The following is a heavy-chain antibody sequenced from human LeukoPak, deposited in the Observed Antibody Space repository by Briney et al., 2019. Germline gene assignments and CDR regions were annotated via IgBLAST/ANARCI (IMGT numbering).Heavy chain of an antibody. CDR2: INPNSGGT. Sequence: ASVKVSCKASGYTFTGYYMHWVRQAPGQGLEWMGWINPNSGGTNYAQKFQGRVTMTRDTSISTAYMELSRLRSDDTAVYYCARDYNRNDFYGDYRYFQHWGQGTLVTVSS. J-gene: IGHJ1*01. V-gene: IGHV1-2*02. CDR3: ARDYNRNDFYGDYRYFQH. D-gene: IGHD4-17*01. CDR1: GYTFTGYY.